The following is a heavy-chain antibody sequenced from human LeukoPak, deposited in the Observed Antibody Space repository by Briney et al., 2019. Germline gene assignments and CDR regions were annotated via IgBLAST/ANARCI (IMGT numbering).Heavy chain of an antibody. CDR2: INHSGST. CDR1: GGSFSGYY. Sequence: PSETLSLTCAVYGGSFSGYYWSWIRQPPGKGLEWIVEINHSGSTNYNPSLKSRVTISVDTSKNQFSLKLSSVTAADTAVYYCARYQRDFWSGYYFYYYYYMDVWGKGTTVTVSS. J-gene: IGHJ6*03. V-gene: IGHV4-34*01. D-gene: IGHD3-3*01. CDR3: ARYQRDFWSGYYFYYYYYMDV.